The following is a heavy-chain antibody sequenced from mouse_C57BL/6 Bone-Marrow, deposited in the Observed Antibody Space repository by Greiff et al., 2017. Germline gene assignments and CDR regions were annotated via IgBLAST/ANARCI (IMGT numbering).Heavy chain of an antibody. Sequence: QVQLQQSGAELVKPGASVKISCKASGYTFTDYYINWVKQRPGQGLEWIGKIGPGSGSTYYNEKFKGKATLTADKSSSTAYMQLSSLTSEDSAVYFWAREGNYGSSDDWYFDVWGTGTTVTVSS. CDR2: IGPGSGST. CDR3: AREGNYGSSDDWYFDV. J-gene: IGHJ1*03. D-gene: IGHD1-1*01. CDR1: GYTFTDYY. V-gene: IGHV1-77*01.